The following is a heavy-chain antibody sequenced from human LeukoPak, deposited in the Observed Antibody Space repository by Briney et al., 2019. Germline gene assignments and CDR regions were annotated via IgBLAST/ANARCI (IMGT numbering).Heavy chain of an antibody. CDR1: GGSISSYY. V-gene: IGHV4-59*06. Sequence: SETLSLTCTVSGGSISSYYWSWIRQPPGKGLEWIGYIYYSGSTYYNPSLKSRVTISVDTSKNQFSLKLSSVTAADTAVYYCAREYGDYKPYGGMDVWGQGTTVTVSS. CDR2: IYYSGST. J-gene: IGHJ6*02. D-gene: IGHD4-17*01. CDR3: AREYGDYKPYGGMDV.